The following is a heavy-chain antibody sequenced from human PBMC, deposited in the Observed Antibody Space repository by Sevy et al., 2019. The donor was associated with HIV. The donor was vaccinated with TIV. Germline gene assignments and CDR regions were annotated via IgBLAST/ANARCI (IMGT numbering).Heavy chain of an antibody. V-gene: IGHV4-30-4*01. CDR2: ISYTGNT. Sequence: SETLSLTCTVSGGSISSGNYYWHWIRQPPGKGLEWIGYISYTGNTYYNPSLKSPVTISVDTSNNQFSLRLTSVTAADTGVFLCARYATEYTSSSVLFDPGGEGTLVRVPS. CDR3: ARYATEYTSSSVLFDP. J-gene: IGHJ5*02. CDR1: GGSISSGNYY. D-gene: IGHD6-6*01.